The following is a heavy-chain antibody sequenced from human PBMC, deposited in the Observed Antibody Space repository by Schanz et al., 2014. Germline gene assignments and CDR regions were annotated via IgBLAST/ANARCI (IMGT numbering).Heavy chain of an antibody. CDR2: ISSGSSYA. CDR3: AREQIMAAAGRVDY. J-gene: IGHJ4*01. Sequence: VQLLDSGGGLVQPGGSLRLSCAASGFTFRDYYMSWIRQAPGKGLEWVSDISSGSSYANYADSVKGRFTISRDNAKNSLYLQMNSLRAEDTAVYYCAREQIMAAAGRVDYWGHGTLVTVSS. CDR1: GFTFRDYY. V-gene: IGHV3-11*05. D-gene: IGHD6-13*01.